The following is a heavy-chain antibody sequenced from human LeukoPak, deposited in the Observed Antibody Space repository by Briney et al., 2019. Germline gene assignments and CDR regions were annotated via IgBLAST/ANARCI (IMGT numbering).Heavy chain of an antibody. CDR1: GFTFSSYA. J-gene: IGHJ3*02. D-gene: IGHD3-10*02. CDR3: AKRGGGTMFAFDI. V-gene: IGHV3-23*01. CDR2: ISDIGIGT. Sequence: GGSLRLSCAASGFTFSSYAMSWVRQAPGKGLELVSSISDIGIGTYYADSVKGRFTIFRDNSKNILYLQMNSLRAEDTAIYYCAKRGGGTMFAFDIWGQGTMVTVSS.